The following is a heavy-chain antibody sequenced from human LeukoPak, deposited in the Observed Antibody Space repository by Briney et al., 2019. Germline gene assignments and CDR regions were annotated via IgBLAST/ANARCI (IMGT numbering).Heavy chain of an antibody. CDR3: ARLVGATVTEDFDY. CDR1: GYTFTGYY. J-gene: IGHJ4*02. CDR2: INPNSGGT. D-gene: IGHD1-26*01. V-gene: IGHV1-2*06. Sequence: ASVKVSCKASGYTFTGYYMHWVRQAPGQGREWIGRINPNSGGTNYAQKFQGRVTMTKDTSISTAYMELSRLRSDDTAVYYCARLVGATVTEDFDYWGQGTLVTVSS.